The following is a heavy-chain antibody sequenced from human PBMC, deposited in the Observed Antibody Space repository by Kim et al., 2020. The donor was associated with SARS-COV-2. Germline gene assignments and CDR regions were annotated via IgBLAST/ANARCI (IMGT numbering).Heavy chain of an antibody. Sequence: ASVKVSCKASGYTFTSYAMHWVRQAPGQRLEWMGWINAGNGNTKYSQKFQGRVTITRDTSASTAYMELSSLRSEDTAVYYCARASGIAVAGMGYWGQGTLVTVSS. CDR1: GYTFTSYA. J-gene: IGHJ4*02. V-gene: IGHV1-3*01. CDR3: ARASGIAVAGMGY. D-gene: IGHD6-19*01. CDR2: INAGNGNT.